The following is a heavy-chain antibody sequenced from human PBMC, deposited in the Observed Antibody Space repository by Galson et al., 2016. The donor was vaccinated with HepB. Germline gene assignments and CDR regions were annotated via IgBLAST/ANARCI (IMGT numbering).Heavy chain of an antibody. V-gene: IGHV3-30-3*01. CDR2: VSFDGNNK. Sequence: SLRLSCAASGFTLSVYPTHWVRQAPGKGLEWVAAVSFDGNNKYYADSVRGRFTISRDNSKNRLYLQMNSLRTEDTAVYYCARGRDDKELLVAFDFWGQGTMVTVSS. CDR1: GFTLSVYP. D-gene: IGHD6-6*01. CDR3: ARGRDDKELLVAFDF. J-gene: IGHJ3*01.